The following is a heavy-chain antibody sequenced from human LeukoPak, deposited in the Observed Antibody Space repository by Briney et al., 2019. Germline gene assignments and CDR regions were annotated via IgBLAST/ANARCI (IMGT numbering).Heavy chain of an antibody. J-gene: IGHJ4*02. CDR2: ISTSGRTI. CDR3: ARGYFLGVDY. Sequence: GGSLRLSCAASGFTFSDYYMSWIRQAPGKGLEWVSYISTSGRTIYYADSVKGRLTISRDNAKNSLYLQMNSLRAEDAAVYYCARGYFLGVDYWGQGTLVTVSS. CDR1: GFTFSDYY. D-gene: IGHD2/OR15-2a*01. V-gene: IGHV3-11*04.